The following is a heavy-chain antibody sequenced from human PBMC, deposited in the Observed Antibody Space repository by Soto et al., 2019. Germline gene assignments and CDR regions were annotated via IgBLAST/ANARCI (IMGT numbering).Heavy chain of an antibody. J-gene: IGHJ4*02. CDR1: GFTFSSYW. Sequence: EVQLVESGGGLVQPGGSLRLSCAASGFTFSSYWMHWVRQAPGKGLVWVSRINSDGSSTSYADSAKGRFTISRDNAKNTRYLQMNSLRAEDTAVYSCARERGKAAAVHFDYWGQGTLVTVSS. CDR2: INSDGSST. D-gene: IGHD6-13*01. CDR3: ARERGKAAAVHFDY. V-gene: IGHV3-74*01.